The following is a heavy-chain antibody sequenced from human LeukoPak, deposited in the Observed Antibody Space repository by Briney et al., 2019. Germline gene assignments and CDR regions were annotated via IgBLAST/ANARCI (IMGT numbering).Heavy chain of an antibody. CDR2: IYGSGAGT. CDR3: AKGTTANNYYYIDV. CDR1: GFTFSSYA. J-gene: IGHJ6*03. D-gene: IGHD1-14*01. Sequence: PGGSLRLSCAASGFTFSSYAMTWVRQAPGKGLEWVSAIYGSGAGTYYADSVKGRFTISRDNSKNTLYLQMKSLRAEDTAVYYCAKGTTANNYYYIDVWGKGTTVTVSS. V-gene: IGHV3-23*01.